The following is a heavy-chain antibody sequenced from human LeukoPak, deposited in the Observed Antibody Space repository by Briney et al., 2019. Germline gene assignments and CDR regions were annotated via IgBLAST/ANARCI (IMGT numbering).Heavy chain of an antibody. D-gene: IGHD3-22*01. CDR3: VSLQYYYDSSGYFDY. CDR2: ISSSSSYI. Sequence: PGGSLRLSCAASGFTFSSYSMNWVRQAPGKGLEWVSSISSSSSYIYYADSVKGRFTISSDNAKNSLYLQMNSLRAEDTAVYYCVSLQYYYDSSGYFDYWGQGTLVTVSS. V-gene: IGHV3-21*01. CDR1: GFTFSSYS. J-gene: IGHJ4*02.